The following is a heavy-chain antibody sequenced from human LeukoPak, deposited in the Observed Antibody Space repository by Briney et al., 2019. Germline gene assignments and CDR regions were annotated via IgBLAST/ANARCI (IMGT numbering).Heavy chain of an antibody. J-gene: IGHJ3*02. V-gene: IGHV4-59*01. D-gene: IGHD3-10*01. CDR3: ASYSLTMVRGVIGAFDI. CDR1: GGSISSYY. Sequence: PSETLSLTCTVSGGSISSYYWSWIRQPPGKGLEWIGYIYYSGSTNYNPSLKSRVTISVDTSKNQFSLKLSSVTAADTAVYYCASYSLTMVRGVIGAFDIWGQGTMVTVSS. CDR2: IYYSGST.